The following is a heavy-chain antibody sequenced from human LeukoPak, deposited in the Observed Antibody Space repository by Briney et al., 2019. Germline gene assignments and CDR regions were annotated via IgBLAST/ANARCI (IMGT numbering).Heavy chain of an antibody. J-gene: IGHJ4*02. CDR3: ARDSVVIAIPFDY. CDR2: IYSGGST. V-gene: IGHV3-66*01. Sequence: GESLRLSCAASGFTVSSNYMSWVRQAPGKGLEWVSVIYSGGSTYYADSVKGRFTISRDNSKNTLYLQMNSLRAEDTAVYCCARDSVVIAIPFDYWGQGTLVTVSS. D-gene: IGHD2-21*01. CDR1: GFTVSSNY.